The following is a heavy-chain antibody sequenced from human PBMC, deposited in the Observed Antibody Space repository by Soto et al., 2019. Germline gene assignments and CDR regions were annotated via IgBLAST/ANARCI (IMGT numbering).Heavy chain of an antibody. J-gene: IGHJ6*02. CDR2: IIPTFGTA. V-gene: IGHV1-69*13. Sequence: GASVKVSCKASGGTFSSYAISWVRQAPGQGLEWMGGIIPTFGTANYAQKFQGRVTITADESTSTAYMELSSLRSEDTAVYYCAKVTIFGVVIIPNYCYCGMYVWGQGTTVTVSS. CDR3: AKVTIFGVVIIPNYCYCGMYV. D-gene: IGHD3-3*01. CDR1: GGTFSSYA.